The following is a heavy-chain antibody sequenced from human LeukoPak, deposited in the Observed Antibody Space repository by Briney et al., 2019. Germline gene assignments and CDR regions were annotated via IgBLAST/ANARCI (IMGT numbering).Heavy chain of an antibody. CDR2: ISGSGGST. D-gene: IGHD1-26*01. CDR1: GFTFSSYA. CDR3: AKVRSGSLGAFDI. Sequence: PGGSLRLSCAASGFTFSSYAMSWVRQAPGKGLEWVSAISGSGGSTYYADSVKGRFTISRDNSKNTLYLQMNSLRAEDTAVYHCAKVRSGSLGAFDIWGQGTMVTVSS. J-gene: IGHJ3*02. V-gene: IGHV3-23*01.